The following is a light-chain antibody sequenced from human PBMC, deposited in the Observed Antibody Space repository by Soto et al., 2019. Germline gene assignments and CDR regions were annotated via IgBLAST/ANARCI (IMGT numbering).Light chain of an antibody. J-gene: IGKJ4*01. Sequence: DIQFTQSPSVRSASVGYTVTITCRASQALSNYLAWYQQKPGKAPDLLIYSESTLQSGVPSWFRGSGAEKDFSLTIRALQPEDFATYYCQQLSRYEVTFGAWTKV. CDR1: QALSNY. CDR3: QQLSRYEVT. CDR2: SES. V-gene: IGKV1-9*01.